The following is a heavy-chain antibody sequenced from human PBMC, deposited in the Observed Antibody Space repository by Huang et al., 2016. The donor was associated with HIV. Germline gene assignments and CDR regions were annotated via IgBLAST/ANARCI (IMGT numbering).Heavy chain of an antibody. CDR2: MNPNTGNT. CDR1: GYTFTNYD. V-gene: IGHV1-8*02. D-gene: IGHD4-17*01. J-gene: IGHJ4*02. Sequence: QVHLVQSGAEVKKPGASVTVSCKASGYTFTNYDINWLRQAPGRGREGMGWMNPNTGNTGCAQSFQGRVTMTRKTSITTAYMELTSLTSEDTAVYYCARSAYGDLDYWGLGTLVIVSS. CDR3: ARSAYGDLDY.